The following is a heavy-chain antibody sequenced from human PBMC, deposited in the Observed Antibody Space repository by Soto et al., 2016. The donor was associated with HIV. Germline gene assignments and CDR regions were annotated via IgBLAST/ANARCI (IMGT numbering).Heavy chain of an antibody. Sequence: QVQLVQSGAEVKKPGASVKVSCMASGYTFTTYGISWVRQAPGQGLEWMGWISAYNGNTNYAQQLQDRVTMTTNTSTSTAYMELRSLRSDDTAVYYCARLGYCFNTACYEAFWGQGTLVTVSS. J-gene: IGHJ1*01. V-gene: IGHV1-18*01. CDR3: ARLGYCFNTACYEAF. D-gene: IGHD2-2*03. CDR2: ISAYNGNT. CDR1: GYTFTTYG.